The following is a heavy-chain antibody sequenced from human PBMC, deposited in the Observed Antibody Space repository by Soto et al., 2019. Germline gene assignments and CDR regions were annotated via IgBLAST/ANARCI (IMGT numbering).Heavy chain of an antibody. Sequence: QVRLEQSRAEVKEPGASVKISCKASGYDFNSYSIHWLRQAPGQRPEYMGRINGGIGNTKFSQKFRDRLTSSRDPSASAMYMELSSLTSDDTGVYYCARSSVTIDGLDFWGQGTLVIVSS. CDR1: GYDFNSYS. CDR2: INGGIGNT. D-gene: IGHD4-17*01. V-gene: IGHV1-3*01. CDR3: ARSSVTIDGLDF. J-gene: IGHJ4*02.